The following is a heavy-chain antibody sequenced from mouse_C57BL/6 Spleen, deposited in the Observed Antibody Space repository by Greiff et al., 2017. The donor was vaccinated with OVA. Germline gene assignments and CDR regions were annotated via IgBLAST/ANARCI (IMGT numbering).Heavy chain of an antibody. CDR2: IDPSDSET. CDR1: GYTFTSYW. V-gene: IGHV1-52*01. CDR3: ARRSTMVTTDFDE. J-gene: IGHJ2*01. Sequence: QVQLQQPGAELVRPGSSVKLSCKASGYTFTSYWMHWVKQRPIQGLEWIGNIDPSDSETHYNQKFKDKATLTVDNSSSTAYMQLSSLTSEDSAVYYWARRSTMVTTDFDEWGQGNTRTVSS. D-gene: IGHD2-2*01.